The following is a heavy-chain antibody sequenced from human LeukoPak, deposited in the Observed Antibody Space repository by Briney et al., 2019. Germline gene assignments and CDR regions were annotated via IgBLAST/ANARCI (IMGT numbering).Heavy chain of an antibody. J-gene: IGHJ6*02. V-gene: IGHV4-31*03. CDR3: ARGPLYYYYGMDV. CDR2: IYYSGST. CDR1: GGXISSGGYY. Sequence: TLSLTCTVSGGXISSGGYYXSWIRQHPGXGLXXIGYIYYSGSTYYNPSLKSRVTKSVDTSKNQFSLKLSSVTAADTAVYYCARGPLYYYYGMDVWGQGTTVTVSS.